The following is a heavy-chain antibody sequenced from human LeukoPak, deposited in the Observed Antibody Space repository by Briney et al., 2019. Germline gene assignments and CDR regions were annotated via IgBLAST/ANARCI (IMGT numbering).Heavy chain of an antibody. CDR1: GLSFGFYA. D-gene: IGHD1-14*01. Sequence: GGCLRLSCAASGLSFGFYAMSWVRQAPGKGLEWVSSISGGGAGTYYADSVRGRFTISRDNSKNTLYLQMDSLRAEDTALYYCAKDFVRYNIQFDYWGQGALVTVSS. J-gene: IGHJ4*02. CDR3: AKDFVRYNIQFDY. CDR2: ISGGGAGT. V-gene: IGHV3-23*01.